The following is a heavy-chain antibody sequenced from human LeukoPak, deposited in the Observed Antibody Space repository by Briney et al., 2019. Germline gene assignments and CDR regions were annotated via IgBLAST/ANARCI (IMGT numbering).Heavy chain of an antibody. CDR3: ARNHYDYVWGSPYYYMDV. D-gene: IGHD3-16*01. CDR1: GYSFTSYW. V-gene: IGHV5-51*01. J-gene: IGHJ6*03. CDR2: IYPGDTDT. Sequence: GESLKISCKGSGYSFTSYWIGWVRQMPGEGLEWMGIIYPGDTDTRYSPSFQGQVTISADKSISTAYLQWSSLKASDTAMYYCARNHYDYVWGSPYYYMDVWGKGTTVTVSS.